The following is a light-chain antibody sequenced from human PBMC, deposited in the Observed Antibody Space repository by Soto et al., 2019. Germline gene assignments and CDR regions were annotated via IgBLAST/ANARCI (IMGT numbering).Light chain of an antibody. CDR1: QSVSSY. Sequence: EIVLTQSPATLSLSPGERATLSCRASQSVSSYLVWYQQKTGQAPRLLIYGASNRATDIPARFSGSGSGTDFTLTISSLESEDFAVYYCQQRGNWPRTFGQGTKLEIK. CDR3: QQRGNWPRT. V-gene: IGKV3-11*01. CDR2: GAS. J-gene: IGKJ2*01.